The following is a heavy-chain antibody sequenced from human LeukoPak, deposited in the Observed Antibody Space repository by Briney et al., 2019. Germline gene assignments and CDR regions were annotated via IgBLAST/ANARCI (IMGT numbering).Heavy chain of an antibody. CDR2: ISQTGSAI. J-gene: IGHJ4*02. V-gene: IGHV3-11*04. Sequence: GGSLRLSCAASGFTFTEYYMTWMRRAPGKGLEWVSYISQTGSAIYTDSVKGRFTISRDNAKNSLYLQMNSLRAEDTAVYYCARAMRARVFDYWGQGTLVTVSS. CDR1: GFTFTEYY. D-gene: IGHD5-18*01. CDR3: ARAMRARVFDY.